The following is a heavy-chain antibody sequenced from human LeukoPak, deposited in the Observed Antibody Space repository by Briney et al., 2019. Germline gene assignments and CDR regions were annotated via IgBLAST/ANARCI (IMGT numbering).Heavy chain of an antibody. CDR2: INQGASET. J-gene: IGHJ4*02. CDR3: ARDHLEYSFDY. V-gene: IGHV3-7*04. Sequence: PGGSLRLSCAASGFTFSSYWMSWVRQAPGTGLEWVANINQGASETYYVDSVKGRFTISRDNAKNSVYLQMNSLRADDTAVYYCARDHLEYSFDYWGQGTLVTVSS. CDR1: GFTFSSYW.